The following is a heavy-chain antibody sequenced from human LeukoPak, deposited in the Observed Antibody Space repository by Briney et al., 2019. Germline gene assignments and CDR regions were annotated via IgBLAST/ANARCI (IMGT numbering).Heavy chain of an antibody. CDR3: ARDETGIAVAGIYY. CDR1: GFTFSSYS. V-gene: IGHV3-48*01. Sequence: GGSLRLSCAASGFTFSSYSMNWVRQAPGKGLEWVSYISSSSSTIYYADSVKGRFTISRDNAKNSLNLQMNSLRAEDTAVYYCARDETGIAVAGIYYWGQGTLVTVSS. J-gene: IGHJ4*02. D-gene: IGHD6-19*01. CDR2: ISSSSSTI.